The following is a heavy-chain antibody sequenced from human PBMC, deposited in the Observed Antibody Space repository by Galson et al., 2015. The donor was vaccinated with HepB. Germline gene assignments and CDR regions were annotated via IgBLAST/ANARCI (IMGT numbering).Heavy chain of an antibody. Sequence: SLRLSCAASGFSFSDAAMHWVRQTPGKGLEWVALIGYDGSPLYFLDSVKGRFTISRENSDNTLFLQMNALTTADAGLYYCVRDNGRWGNLGMDYWGRGTLVT. J-gene: IGHJ4*01. D-gene: IGHD3-16*01. CDR3: VRDNGRWGNLGMDY. V-gene: IGHV3-30*14. CDR2: IGYDGSPL. CDR1: GFSFSDAA.